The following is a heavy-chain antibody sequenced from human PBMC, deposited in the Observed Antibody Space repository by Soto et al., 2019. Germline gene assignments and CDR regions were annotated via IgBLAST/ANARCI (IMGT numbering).Heavy chain of an antibody. CDR3: ARDWDKTYYYYGMDV. CDR1: GGSVSSGSYY. Sequence: SETLSLTCTVSGGSVSSGSYYWSWIRQPPGKGLELIGYIYYSGGTNYNPSLKSRVTISVDTSKNQFSLKLSSVTAADTAVYYCARDWDKTYYYYGMDVWGQGTTVTVSS. J-gene: IGHJ6*02. D-gene: IGHD1-26*01. CDR2: IYYSGGT. V-gene: IGHV4-61*01.